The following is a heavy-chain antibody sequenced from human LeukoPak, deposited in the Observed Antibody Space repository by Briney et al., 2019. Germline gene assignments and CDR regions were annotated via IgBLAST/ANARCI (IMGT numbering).Heavy chain of an antibody. V-gene: IGHV1-18*01. CDR1: GYTFTSYG. CDR2: ISAYNGNT. Sequence: ASVKVSCKASGYTFTSYGISWVRQAPGQGLEWMGWISAYNGNTNYAQKLQGRVTMTTDTSTSTAYMELRSLRSDDTAVYYCAKGEHYYGSGSFFSYWGQGTLVTVSS. J-gene: IGHJ4*02. CDR3: AKGEHYYGSGSFFSY. D-gene: IGHD3-10*01.